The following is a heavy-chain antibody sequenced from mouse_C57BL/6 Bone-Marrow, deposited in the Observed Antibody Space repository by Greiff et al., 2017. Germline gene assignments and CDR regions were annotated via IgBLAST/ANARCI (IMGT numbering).Heavy chain of an antibody. V-gene: IGHV3-8*01. CDR1: GYSITSDY. D-gene: IGHD2-4*01. Sequence: EVKLQESGPGLAKPSQTLSLTCSVTGYSITSDYWNWIRKFPWTKLEYMGYISYSGSTYYIQSLKRRISITRTTSKDQYYLQLNSVTTDDTATYYCAGWDYYYAMDYWGQGTSVTVSS. CDR3: AGWDYYYAMDY. J-gene: IGHJ4*01. CDR2: ISYSGST.